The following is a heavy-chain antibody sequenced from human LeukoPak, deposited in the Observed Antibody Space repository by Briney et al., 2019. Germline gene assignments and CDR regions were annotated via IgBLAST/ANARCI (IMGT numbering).Heavy chain of an antibody. Sequence: ASVKVSCKASGYTFTSYDINWVRQAPGQGLEWMGIINPSGGSTTHAQKFQGRVTMTRDTSTSTVYMELSSLRSEDTAVYYCARDSDYYDSSSYRRPRGDFDYWGQGTLVTVSS. CDR1: GYTFTSYD. CDR3: ARDSDYYDSSSYRRPRGDFDY. CDR2: INPSGGST. D-gene: IGHD3-22*01. V-gene: IGHV1-46*01. J-gene: IGHJ4*02.